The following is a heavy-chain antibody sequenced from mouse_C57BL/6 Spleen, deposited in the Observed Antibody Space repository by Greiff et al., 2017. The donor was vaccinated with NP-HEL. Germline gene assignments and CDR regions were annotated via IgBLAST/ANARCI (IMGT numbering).Heavy chain of an antibody. V-gene: IGHV5-6*01. CDR2: ISSGGSYT. CDR3: ARHETTGTGPHFDY. J-gene: IGHJ2*01. D-gene: IGHD4-1*01. Sequence: EVHLVESGGDLVKPGGSLKLSCAASGFTFSSYGMSWVRQTPDKRLEWVATISSGGSYTYYPDSVKGRFTISRDNAKNTLYLQMSSLKSEDTAMYYCARHETTGTGPHFDYWGQGTTLTVSS. CDR1: GFTFSSYG.